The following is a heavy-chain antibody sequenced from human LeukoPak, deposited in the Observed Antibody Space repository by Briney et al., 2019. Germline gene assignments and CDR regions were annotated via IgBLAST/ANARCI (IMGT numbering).Heavy chain of an antibody. V-gene: IGHV3-49*04. CDR3: TDLYSSGWYNYFDY. D-gene: IGHD6-19*01. CDR2: IRSKAYGGTT. J-gene: IGHJ4*02. Sequence: GGSLRLSCTASGFTFGDYAMSWVRQAPGKGLEWVGFIRSKAYGGTTEYAASVKGRFTISRDDSKSIAYLQMSSLKTEDTAVYYCTDLYSSGWYNYFDYWGQGTLVTVSS. CDR1: GFTFGDYA.